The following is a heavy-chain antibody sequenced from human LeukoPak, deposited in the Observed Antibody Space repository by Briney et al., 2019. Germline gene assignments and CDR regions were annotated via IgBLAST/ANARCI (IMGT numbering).Heavy chain of an antibody. CDR1: GGSVSSSSYY. V-gene: IGHV4-39*01. CDR2: ISYSGTN. J-gene: IGHJ5*02. Sequence: SSETLFLTCTVSGGSVSSSSYYWGWIRQPPGKGLEWIGSISYSGTNYNNPFLKSRVSISIDTSKNQFSVQLTSVTAADTAMYYCASLGTLRSWGQGTLVTVSS. D-gene: IGHD7-27*01. CDR3: ASLGTLRS.